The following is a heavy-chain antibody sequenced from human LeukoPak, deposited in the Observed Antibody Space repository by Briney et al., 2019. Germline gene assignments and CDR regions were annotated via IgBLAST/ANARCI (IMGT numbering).Heavy chain of an antibody. CDR1: GFIFSSFA. J-gene: IGHJ2*01. CDR2: MSYHGSHT. Sequence: GGSLRLSCAASGFIFSSFAMHWVRQAPGKGLEWVAGMSYHGSHTYFADSVKGRFSISRDDSKNTLYLGMNSLRVEDTAVYFCARDPERLAQGYFDVCGRGTLVTVSS. V-gene: IGHV3-30*04. CDR3: ARDPERLAQGYFDV.